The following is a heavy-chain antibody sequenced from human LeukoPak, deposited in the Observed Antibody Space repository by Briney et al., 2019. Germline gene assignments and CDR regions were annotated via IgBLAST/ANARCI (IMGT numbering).Heavy chain of an antibody. CDR2: ISYDGSNK. J-gene: IGHJ4*02. V-gene: IGHV3-30*03. CDR1: GFTFSSYG. D-gene: IGHD1-20*01. Sequence: PGGSLRLSCAASGFTFSSYGMHWVRQAPGKGLEWVAVISYDGSNKYYADSVKGRFTISRDNSKNTLYLQMNSLRAEDTAVYYCARGPLNYHNWNHDWDYWGQGTLVTVSS. CDR3: ARGPLNYHNWNHDWDY.